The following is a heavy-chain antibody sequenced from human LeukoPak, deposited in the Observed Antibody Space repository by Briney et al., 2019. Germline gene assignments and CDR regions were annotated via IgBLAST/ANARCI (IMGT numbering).Heavy chain of an antibody. CDR3: ARHVPRELLYYFDY. D-gene: IGHD1-26*01. CDR2: IYYSGST. Sequence: PSETLSLTCTVSGVSIRSYYWSWIRQPAGKGLEWIGSIYYSGSTYYNPSLKSRVTISVDTSKNQFSLKLSSVTAADTAVYYCARHVPRELLYYFDYWGQGTLVTVSS. CDR1: GVSIRSYY. V-gene: IGHV4-59*05. J-gene: IGHJ4*02.